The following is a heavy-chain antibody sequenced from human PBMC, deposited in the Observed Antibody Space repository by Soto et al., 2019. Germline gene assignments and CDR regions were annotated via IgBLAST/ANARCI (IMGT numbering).Heavy chain of an antibody. Sequence: QLQLQESGPGLVKPSETLSLTCTVSGGSISSSSDYWGWIRRPPGKGLEWIGSISSSGSTTYYTPSLKSRVTISVDTSKNHFSLKLSSVTAADTAVYHCARLRNGYYVGAFDIWGQGTMVTVSS. CDR1: GGSISSSSDY. CDR3: ARLRNGYYVGAFDI. D-gene: IGHD3-3*01. J-gene: IGHJ3*02. CDR2: ISSSGSTT. V-gene: IGHV4-39*02.